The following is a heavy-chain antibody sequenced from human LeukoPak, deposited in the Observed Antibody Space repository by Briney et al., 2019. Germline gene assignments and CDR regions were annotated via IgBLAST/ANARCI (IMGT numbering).Heavy chain of an antibody. V-gene: IGHV3-7*01. CDR1: GFTFSSYG. D-gene: IGHD6-6*01. J-gene: IGHJ6*03. CDR2: IKQDGSEK. Sequence: PGGSLRLSCAASGFTFSSYGMHWVRQAPGKGLEWVANIKQDGSEKYYVDSVKGRSTISRDNAKNSLYLQMNSLRAEDTAVYYCARERTLPQYSSSPGYYMDVWGKGTTVTVSS. CDR3: ARERTLPQYSSSPGYYMDV.